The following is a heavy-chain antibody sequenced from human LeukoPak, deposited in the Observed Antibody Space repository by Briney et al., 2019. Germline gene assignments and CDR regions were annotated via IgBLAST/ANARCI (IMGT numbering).Heavy chain of an antibody. CDR3: ASPPARITIFGVVTPEHYYYYMDV. V-gene: IGHV4-39*01. D-gene: IGHD3-3*01. Sequence: PSETQSLTCTVSGGSISSSSYYWGWIRQPPGKGLEWIGSIYYSGSTYYNPSLKSRVTISVDTSKNQFSLKLSSVTAADTAVYYCASPPARITIFGVVTPEHYYYYMDVWGKGTTVTVSS. CDR2: IYYSGST. J-gene: IGHJ6*03. CDR1: GGSISSSSYY.